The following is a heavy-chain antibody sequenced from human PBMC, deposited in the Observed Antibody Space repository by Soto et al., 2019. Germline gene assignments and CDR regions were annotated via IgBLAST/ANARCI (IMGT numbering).Heavy chain of an antibody. CDR1: GGSFSGYY. V-gene: IGHV4-34*01. Sequence: PSETLSLTCAVYGGSFSGYYWSWIRQPPGKGLEWIGSIYYTGSTYYNPSLKSRVTISVDTSRNHFSLKLSSVTAADTAVYYCARKVYYYGMDVWGQGTTVTVSS. J-gene: IGHJ6*02. CDR2: IYYTGST. CDR3: ARKVYYYGMDV.